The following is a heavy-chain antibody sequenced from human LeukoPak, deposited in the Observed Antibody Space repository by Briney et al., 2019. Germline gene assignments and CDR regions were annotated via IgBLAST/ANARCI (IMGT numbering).Heavy chain of an antibody. CDR3: ARDPSSSWADAFDT. CDR2: ISSSGSTI. CDR1: GFTFSSYE. J-gene: IGHJ3*02. D-gene: IGHD6-13*01. V-gene: IGHV3-48*03. Sequence: GGSLRLSCAASGFTFSSYEMNWVRQAPGKGLEWVSYISSSGSTIYYADSVKGRFTISRDNAKNSLYLQMNSLRAEDTAVYYCARDPSSSWADAFDTWGQGTMVTVSS.